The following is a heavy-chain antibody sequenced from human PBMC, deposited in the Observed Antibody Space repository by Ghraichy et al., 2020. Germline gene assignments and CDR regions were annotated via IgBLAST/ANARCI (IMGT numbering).Heavy chain of an antibody. Sequence: GGSLRLSCAASGFTINSYAMTWVRQAPGKGLEWVSAITSGADSTYYADSVKGRFTVSTDNSKNTLYLQMSSLRAEDTAVYYCVQDVRGYTTNWGQGTLVSVSS. CDR3: VQDVRGYTTN. CDR2: ITSGADST. CDR1: GFTINSYA. J-gene: IGHJ4*02. D-gene: IGHD2-15*01. V-gene: IGHV3-23*01.